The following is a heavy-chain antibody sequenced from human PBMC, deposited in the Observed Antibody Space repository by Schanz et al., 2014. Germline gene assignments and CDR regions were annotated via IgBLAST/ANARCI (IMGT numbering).Heavy chain of an antibody. CDR1: GFIFSSYG. Sequence: EVQLVESGGGVVQPGRSLRLSCAASGFIFSSYGLHWVRQAPGKGLEWVSSISSSSSYIYYADSVKGRFTISRDNAKNSLYLQMNSLRAEDTAVYYCAREQIMAAAGLVDYWGHGTLVTVSS. V-gene: IGHV3-21*04. D-gene: IGHD6-13*01. CDR2: ISSSSSYI. J-gene: IGHJ4*01. CDR3: AREQIMAAAGLVDY.